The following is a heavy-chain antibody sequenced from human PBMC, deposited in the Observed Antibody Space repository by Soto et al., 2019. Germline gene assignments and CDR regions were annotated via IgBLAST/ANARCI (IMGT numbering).Heavy chain of an antibody. Sequence: LILSCAASGFTFRSFTMNWVRQAPGKGLEWVSTISSNSAYIYYTDALRGRFTISRDNAKNSLHLQMNSLRAEDTAVYYCTRDASRDSSARGWFDPWGPGTLVTVSS. CDR1: GFTFRSFT. CDR3: TRDASRDSSARGWFDP. CDR2: ISSNSAYI. J-gene: IGHJ5*02. V-gene: IGHV3-21*01. D-gene: IGHD6-13*01.